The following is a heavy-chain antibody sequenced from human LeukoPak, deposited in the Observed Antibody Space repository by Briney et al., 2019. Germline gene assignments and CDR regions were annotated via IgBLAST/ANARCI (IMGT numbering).Heavy chain of an antibody. CDR3: ASSTYYYDSSGYPDAFDI. V-gene: IGHV1-18*01. CDR2: ISAYNGTT. J-gene: IGHJ3*02. CDR1: GYTFTSYG. D-gene: IGHD3-22*01. Sequence: ASVKVSCKASGYTFTSYGISWVRQAPGQGLEWMGWISAYNGTTNHAPKLPGRVTMTPDTSTSTAYMELRGLRSDDTAVYYRASSTYYYDSSGYPDAFDIWGQGTMVTVSS.